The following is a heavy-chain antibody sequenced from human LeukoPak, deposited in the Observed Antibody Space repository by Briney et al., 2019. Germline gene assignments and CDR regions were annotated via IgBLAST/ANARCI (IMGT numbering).Heavy chain of an antibody. D-gene: IGHD4-11*01. J-gene: IGHJ4*02. CDR3: ARVFYGMTTYFDY. CDR2: ISSSGRTT. V-gene: IGHV3-48*03. CDR1: GFTFSSYE. Sequence: GGSLRLSCAASGFTFSSYEMSWVRQAPGKGLEWVSYISSSGRTTYYADSVKGRFTISRDNAKNSLYLQMNSLRAEDTAVYYCARVFYGMTTYFDYWGQGTLVTVSS.